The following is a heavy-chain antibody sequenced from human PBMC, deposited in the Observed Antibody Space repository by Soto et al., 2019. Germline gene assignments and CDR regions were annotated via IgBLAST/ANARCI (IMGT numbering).Heavy chain of an antibody. V-gene: IGHV4-4*07. CDR2: IYTSGST. CDR3: ASGEDAKTAEDY. J-gene: IGHJ4*02. Sequence: SETLSLTCTVSGGSISRYYWSWIRQPAGKGLEWIGRIYTSGSTNYNPSLKSRVTMSVDTSKNQFSLKLSSVTAADTAVYYCASGEDAKTAEDYWGQGTLVTVSS. CDR1: GGSISRYY.